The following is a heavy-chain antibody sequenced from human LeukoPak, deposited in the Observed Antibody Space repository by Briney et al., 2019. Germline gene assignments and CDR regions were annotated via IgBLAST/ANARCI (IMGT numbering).Heavy chain of an antibody. J-gene: IGHJ6*03. CDR3: ARGGPGSSYYYYMDV. D-gene: IGHD3-10*01. CDR1: GGSISSYY. V-gene: IGHV4-59*01. CDR2: IYYSGST. Sequence: SETLSLTCTVSGGSISSYYWSWIRQPPGKGLEWIGYIYYSGSTNYNPSIKSRVTITVDTSKNQFSLKLSSVTAADTAVYYCARGGPGSSYYYYMDVWGQGTTVTVSS.